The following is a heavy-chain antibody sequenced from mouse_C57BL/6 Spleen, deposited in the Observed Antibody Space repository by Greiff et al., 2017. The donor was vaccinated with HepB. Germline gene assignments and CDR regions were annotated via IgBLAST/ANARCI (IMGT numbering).Heavy chain of an antibody. CDR2: IDPEDGET. Sequence: DVHLVESGAELVKPGASVKLSCTASGFNIKDYYMHWVKQRTEQGLEWIGRIDPEDGETKYAPKFQGKATITADTASNTAYLQLSSLTSEDTAVYYCAVGGYEGAGDYWGQGTSVTVSS. CDR3: AVGGYEGAGDY. V-gene: IGHV14-2*01. CDR1: GFNIKDYY. D-gene: IGHD2-2*01. J-gene: IGHJ4*01.